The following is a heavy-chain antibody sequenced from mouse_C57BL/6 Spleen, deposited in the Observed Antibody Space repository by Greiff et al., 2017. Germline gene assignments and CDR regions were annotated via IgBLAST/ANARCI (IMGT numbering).Heavy chain of an antibody. J-gene: IGHJ1*03. Sequence: EVQVVESGGGLVKPGGSLKLSCAASGFTFSSYAMSWVRQTPEKRLEWVATISDGGSYTYYPDNVQGRFTISRDNAKNNLYLQMSHLKSEDTAMYYCARDRYYDYDHWYFDVWGTGTTVTVSS. CDR3: ARDRYYDYDHWYFDV. CDR2: ISDGGSYT. CDR1: GFTFSSYA. D-gene: IGHD2-4*01. V-gene: IGHV5-4*01.